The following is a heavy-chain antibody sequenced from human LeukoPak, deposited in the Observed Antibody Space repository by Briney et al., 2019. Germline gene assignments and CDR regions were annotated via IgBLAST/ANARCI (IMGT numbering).Heavy chain of an antibody. J-gene: IGHJ6*02. CDR2: ISSSSSYI. D-gene: IGHD2-15*01. Sequence: GGSLRLSCAASGFTFSSYSMNWVRQAPGKGLEWVSSISSSSSYIYYADSVKGRFTISRDNAKNSLYLQMNSLRAEDTAVYYCAGTFRRILYYYGMDVWGQGTTVTVSS. V-gene: IGHV3-21*01. CDR3: AGTFRRILYYYGMDV. CDR1: GFTFSSYS.